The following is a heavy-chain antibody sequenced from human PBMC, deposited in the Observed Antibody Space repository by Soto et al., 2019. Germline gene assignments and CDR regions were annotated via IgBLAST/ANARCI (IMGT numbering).Heavy chain of an antibody. J-gene: IGHJ4*02. CDR2: ISADNGNT. CDR1: GYTFTSYA. CDR3: ARDSCSGGSCNFDY. D-gene: IGHD2-15*01. Sequence: ASVKVSCKASGYTFTSYAMHWVRQAPGQGLEWMGWISADNGNTNYSQKLQGRVTMTTDTSPSTAYMELRSLRSDDTAVYYCARDSCSGGSCNFDYWGQGTLVTVSS. V-gene: IGHV1-18*01.